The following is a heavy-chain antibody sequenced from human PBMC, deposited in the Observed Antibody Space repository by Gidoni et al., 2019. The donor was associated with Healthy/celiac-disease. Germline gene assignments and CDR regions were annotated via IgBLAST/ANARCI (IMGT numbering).Heavy chain of an antibody. V-gene: IGHV3-21*01. CDR1: GFTFSSYS. CDR2: ISSSSIYI. D-gene: IGHD3-22*01. J-gene: IGHJ4*02. Sequence: EVQLVESGGGLVKPGGSLRLSCAASGFTFSSYSMNWVRQAPGKGLEWVSSISSSSIYIYYADSVKGRFTISRDNAKNSLYLQMNSLRAEDTAVYYCARGAFTMIVVAPRQPFDYWGQGTLVTVSS. CDR3: ARGAFTMIVVAPRQPFDY.